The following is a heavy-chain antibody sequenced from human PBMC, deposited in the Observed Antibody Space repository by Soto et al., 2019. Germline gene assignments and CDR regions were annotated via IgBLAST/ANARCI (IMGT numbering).Heavy chain of an antibody. J-gene: IGHJ4*02. Sequence: SETLSLTCTVSGGSISSGGYYWSWIRQHPGKGLEWIGYIYYSGSTYYNPSLKSRVTISVDTSKNQFSLKLSSVTAADTAVYYCARACLRFLEWLPNEYYFDYWGQGTLVTVSS. D-gene: IGHD3-3*01. CDR1: GGSISSGGYY. CDR3: ARACLRFLEWLPNEYYFDY. CDR2: IYYSGST. V-gene: IGHV4-31*03.